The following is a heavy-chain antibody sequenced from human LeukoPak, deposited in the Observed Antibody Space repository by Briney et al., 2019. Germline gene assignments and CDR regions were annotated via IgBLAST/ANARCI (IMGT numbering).Heavy chain of an antibody. V-gene: IGHV5-51*01. CDR2: IYPGDSDT. J-gene: IGHJ3*02. CDR3: ARSSSGWYWAFDI. Sequence: GESLQISCKGSGYSFTSYWIGWVRQMPGKGLEWMGIIYPGDSDTRYSPSFQGQVTISADKSISTAYLQWSSLKASDTAMYYCARSSSGWYWAFDIWGQGTMVTVSS. D-gene: IGHD6-19*01. CDR1: GYSFTSYW.